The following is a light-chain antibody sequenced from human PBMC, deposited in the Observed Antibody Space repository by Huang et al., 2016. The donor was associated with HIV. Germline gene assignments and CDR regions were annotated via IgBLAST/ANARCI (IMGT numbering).Light chain of an antibody. Sequence: DIQMTQSPSTLSASVGDRVTIICRASQTISTWLAWYQQKPGKAPKLVIYRASALDTGVPSRFSGNGSGTEFALTISSLEHDDFATYYCQQYNSYPWTFGQGTKVEIK. J-gene: IGKJ1*01. CDR3: QQYNSYPWT. CDR1: QTISTW. CDR2: RAS. V-gene: IGKV1-5*03.